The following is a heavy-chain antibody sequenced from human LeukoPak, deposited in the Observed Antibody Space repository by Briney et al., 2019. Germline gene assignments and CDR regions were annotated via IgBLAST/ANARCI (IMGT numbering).Heavy chain of an antibody. D-gene: IGHD6-19*01. CDR3: ARRSSGYDY. J-gene: IGHJ4*02. CDR1: GYSLTSYW. CDR2: IYSGDSDT. Sequence: GESLKISFKGSGYSLTSYWIGWVRPMPGKGLEGVGIIYSGDSDTRYSPSFQGQVTISADKSISTAYLQWSSLKASDTAMYCCARRSSGYDYWGQGTLVTVSS. V-gene: IGHV5-51*01.